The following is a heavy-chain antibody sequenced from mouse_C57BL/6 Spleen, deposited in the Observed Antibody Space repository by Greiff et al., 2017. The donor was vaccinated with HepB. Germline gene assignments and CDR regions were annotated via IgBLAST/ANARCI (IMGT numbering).Heavy chain of an antibody. CDR1: GYTFTDYY. Sequence: LVESGPELVKPGASVKISCKASGYTFTDYYINWVKQRPGQGLEWIGWIYPGSGNTKYNEKFKGKATLTVDTSSSTAYMQLSSLTSEDSAVYFCAREGRARLRPHFDYWGQGTTLTVSS. CDR3: AREGRARLRPHFDY. J-gene: IGHJ2*01. V-gene: IGHV1-84*01. D-gene: IGHD3-2*02. CDR2: IYPGSGNT.